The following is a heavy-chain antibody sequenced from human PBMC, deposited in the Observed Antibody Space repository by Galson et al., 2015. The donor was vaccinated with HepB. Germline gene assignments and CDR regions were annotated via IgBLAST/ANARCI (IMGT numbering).Heavy chain of an antibody. CDR2: VSRSENT. D-gene: IGHD6-19*01. J-gene: IGHJ4*02. CDR1: GGSISGYY. V-gene: IGHV4-59*01. Sequence: SETLSLTCTMSGGSISGYYCGWIRQSPGQELEWIGYVSRSENTKYNPSLKSRVTMALDTSQNQFSLRLTSVTAADTAVYYYVTGRGWLVDYWGQGMFVTVSS. CDR3: VTGRGWLVDY.